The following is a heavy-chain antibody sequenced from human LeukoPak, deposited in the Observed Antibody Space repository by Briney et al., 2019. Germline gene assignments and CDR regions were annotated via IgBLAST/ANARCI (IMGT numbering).Heavy chain of an antibody. Sequence: GESLKISCKGSGYSFTSYWIGWVRQMPGKGLEWMGIIYPGDSDTRYSPSFQGQVTISADKSISTAYLQWSSLKASDTATYYCARHSGGYDLPYYFDYWGQGTLVTVSS. CDR2: IYPGDSDT. CDR1: GYSFTSYW. D-gene: IGHD5-12*01. CDR3: ARHSGGYDLPYYFDY. J-gene: IGHJ4*02. V-gene: IGHV5-51*01.